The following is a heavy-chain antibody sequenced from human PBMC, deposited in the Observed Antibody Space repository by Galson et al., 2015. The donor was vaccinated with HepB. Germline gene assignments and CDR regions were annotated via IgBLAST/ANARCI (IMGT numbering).Heavy chain of an antibody. Sequence: ETLSLTCAVYGGSFSGYYWSWIRQPPGKGLEWIGEINHSGSTNYNPSLKSRVTISVDTSKNQFSLKLSSVTAADTAVYYCAREEEMATISYWGQGTLVTVSS. D-gene: IGHD5-24*01. CDR2: INHSGST. CDR1: GGSFSGYY. J-gene: IGHJ4*02. CDR3: AREEEMATISY. V-gene: IGHV4-34*01.